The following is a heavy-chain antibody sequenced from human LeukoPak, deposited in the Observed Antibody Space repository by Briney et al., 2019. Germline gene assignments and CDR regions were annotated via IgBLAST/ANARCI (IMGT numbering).Heavy chain of an antibody. CDR1: GFTFSNYW. CDR3: ARALYDFWSGYYIANHMDV. Sequence: GGSLRLSCTASGFTFSNYWMHWVRQAPGKGLVWVSRINTDGSSTSYADSVKGRLTISRDNAKNTLFLQINSLRAEDTAVYYCARALYDFWSGYYIANHMDVWGKGTPVTVSS. V-gene: IGHV3-74*01. D-gene: IGHD3-3*01. J-gene: IGHJ6*03. CDR2: INTDGSST.